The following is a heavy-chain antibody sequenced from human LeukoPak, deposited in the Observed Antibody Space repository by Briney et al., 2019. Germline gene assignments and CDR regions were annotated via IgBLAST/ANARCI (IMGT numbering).Heavy chain of an antibody. V-gene: IGHV4-30-2*01. CDR1: GGSISSGGYY. CDR3: ARVDDSSGYYPFDY. D-gene: IGHD3-22*01. J-gene: IGHJ4*02. CDR2: IYHSGST. Sequence: SETLSLTCTVSGGSISSGGYYWSWIRQPPGKGLEWIGYIYHSGSTNYNPSLKSRVTISVDTSKNQFSLKLSSVTAADTAVYYCARVDDSSGYYPFDYWGQGTLVTVSS.